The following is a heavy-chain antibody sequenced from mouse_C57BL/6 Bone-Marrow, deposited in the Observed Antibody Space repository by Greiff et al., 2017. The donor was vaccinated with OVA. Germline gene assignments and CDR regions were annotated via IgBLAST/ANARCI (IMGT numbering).Heavy chain of an antibody. V-gene: IGHV5-6*02. Sequence: DVMLVESGGDLVKPGGSLKLSCAASGFTFSSYGLSWVRQTPDKRLEWVATISSGGSKSYYPDSVKGRFTISRDNAKNTLYLQMSSLKSEDTAMYYCAGQKLDPWFAYWGQGTLVTVSA. CDR3: AGQKLDPWFAY. CDR2: ISSGGSKS. J-gene: IGHJ3*01. CDR1: GFTFSSYG.